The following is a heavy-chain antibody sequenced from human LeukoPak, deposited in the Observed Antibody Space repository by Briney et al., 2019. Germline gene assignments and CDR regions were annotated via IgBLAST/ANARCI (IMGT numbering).Heavy chain of an antibody. J-gene: IGHJ4*02. CDR2: ISGSGGST. D-gene: IGHD6-19*01. Sequence: GGSLRLSCAASGFTFSSYAMSWVRQAPGKGLEWVSAISGSGGSTYYADSVKGRFTISRDNSKNTLYLQMNSLRAEDTAVYYCAGTQWLVRGGFDYWGQGTLVTVSS. CDR3: AGTQWLVRGGFDY. V-gene: IGHV3-23*01. CDR1: GFTFSSYA.